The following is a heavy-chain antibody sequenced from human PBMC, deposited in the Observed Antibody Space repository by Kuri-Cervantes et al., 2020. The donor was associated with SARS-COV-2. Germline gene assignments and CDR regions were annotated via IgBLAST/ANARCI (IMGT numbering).Heavy chain of an antibody. CDR3: AKVGGKELVGANVRWFDP. D-gene: IGHD1-26*01. J-gene: IGHJ5*02. CDR1: GFSFYNYV. Sequence: GGSLRLSCAASGFSFYNYVMSWVRQAPGKGLEWVAVISYDGSNKYYADSVKGRFTISRDNSKNTLYLQMNSLRAEDTAVYYCAKVGGKELVGANVRWFDPWGQGTLVTVSS. CDR2: ISYDGSNK. V-gene: IGHV3-30*18.